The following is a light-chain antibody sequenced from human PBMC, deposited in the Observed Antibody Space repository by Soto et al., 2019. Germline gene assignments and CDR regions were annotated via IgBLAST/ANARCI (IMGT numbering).Light chain of an antibody. CDR1: SSNIGSNT. CDR2: SNN. J-gene: IGLJ2*01. V-gene: IGLV1-44*01. Sequence: QFVLTQPPSASGTPGQRVTISCSGSSSNIGSNTVNWYQQLPGTAPKLLIYSNNQRPSGVPDRFSGSKSGTSASLAISGLQSEDVADYYCAAWDDSLNVNVVFGGGTQLTVL. CDR3: AAWDDSLNVNVV.